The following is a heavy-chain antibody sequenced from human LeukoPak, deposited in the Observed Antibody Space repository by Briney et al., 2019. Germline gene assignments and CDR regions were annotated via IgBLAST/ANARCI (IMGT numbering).Heavy chain of an antibody. CDR1: GFTFSSYA. D-gene: IGHD5-12*01. Sequence: GGSLRLSCAASGFTFSSYAMHWVRQAPGKGLEWVAAISYDGSNEYYADSVKGRFTISRDNSKNTLYLQMNSLRAEDTAVYYCARGRNIVATSGYFDYWGQGTLVTVSS. CDR2: ISYDGSNE. J-gene: IGHJ4*02. V-gene: IGHV3-30-3*01. CDR3: ARGRNIVATSGYFDY.